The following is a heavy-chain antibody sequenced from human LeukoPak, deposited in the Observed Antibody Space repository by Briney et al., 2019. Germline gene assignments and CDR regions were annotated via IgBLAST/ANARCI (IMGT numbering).Heavy chain of an antibody. CDR1: GGTFSSYA. CDR2: IIPIFGTA. D-gene: IGHD4-17*01. V-gene: IGHV1-69*13. Sequence: ASVKVSCKASGGTFSSYAISWVRQAPGQGLEWMGGIIPIFGTANYAQKFQGRVTITAGESTSTAYMELSSLRSEDTAVYYCARDGSSTVTTDYWGQGTLVTVSS. J-gene: IGHJ4*02. CDR3: ARDGSSTVTTDY.